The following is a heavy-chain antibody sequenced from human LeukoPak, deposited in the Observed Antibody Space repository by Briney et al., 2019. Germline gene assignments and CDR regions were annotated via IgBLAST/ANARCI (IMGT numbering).Heavy chain of an antibody. CDR3: ARGVRWLQLSYFDY. J-gene: IGHJ4*02. Sequence: PSETLSLTCPVSGGSISSGVYYWSWIRQHPGKGLEWIGYIYYSGSTYYNPSLKSRVTISVDTSKNQFSLKLSSVTAADTAVYYCARGVRWLQLSYFDYWAREPWSPSPQ. CDR1: GGSISSGVYY. CDR2: IYYSGST. V-gene: IGHV4-31*03. D-gene: IGHD5-24*01.